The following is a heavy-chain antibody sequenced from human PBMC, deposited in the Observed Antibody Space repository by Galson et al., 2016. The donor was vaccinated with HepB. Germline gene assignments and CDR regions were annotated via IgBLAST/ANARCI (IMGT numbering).Heavy chain of an antibody. J-gene: IGHJ6*01. CDR3: ARHVNLVRGRGEKSYYYGMDV. CDR2: IYPGESDT. D-gene: IGHD3-10*01. CDR1: GYSFTNNW. Sequence: QSGAEVKKPGESLKISCKGSGYSFTNNWIGWVRQMPGKGLEWMGFIYPGESDTRYSPSFQGQVTFSADKSTTTAYLQWSSLKASDTAIYYCARHVNLVRGRGEKSYYYGMDVWGQGATVTVSS. V-gene: IGHV5-51*01.